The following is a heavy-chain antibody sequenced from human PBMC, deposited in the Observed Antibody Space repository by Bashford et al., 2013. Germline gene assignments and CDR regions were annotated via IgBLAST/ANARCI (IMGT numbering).Heavy chain of an antibody. CDR3: ARGLMYFFESGGYYPLXY. Sequence: WVRQAPGQGLEWMGWMNPNSGNTGYAQKFQGRVTMTRNTSISTAYMELSSLRSEDTAVYYCARGLMYFFESGGYYPLXYWGQGALVTVSS. J-gene: IGHJ4*02. D-gene: IGHD3-22*01. CDR2: MNPNSGNT. V-gene: IGHV1-8*01.